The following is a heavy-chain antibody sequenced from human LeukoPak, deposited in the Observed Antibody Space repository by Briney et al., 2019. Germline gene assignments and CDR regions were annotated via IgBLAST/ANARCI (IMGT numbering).Heavy chain of an antibody. CDR3: ARDNSRYSYGPTFDY. D-gene: IGHD5-18*01. J-gene: IGHJ4*02. Sequence: GGSLRLSCAASGFTFSSYAMHWVRQAPGKGLEWVAVISYDGSNKYYADSVKGRFTISRDNSKNTLYLQMNSLRAEDTAVYYCARDNSRYSYGPTFDYWGQGTLVTVSS. CDR1: GFTFSSYA. CDR2: ISYDGSNK. V-gene: IGHV3-30-3*01.